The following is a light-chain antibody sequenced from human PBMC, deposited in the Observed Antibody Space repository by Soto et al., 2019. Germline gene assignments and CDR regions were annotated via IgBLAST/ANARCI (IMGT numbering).Light chain of an antibody. V-gene: IGKV3-20*01. J-gene: IGKJ2*01. CDR1: QSVSSNY. CDR2: GAS. CDR3: QQYGSSPYS. Sequence: ENELTQSPGTLSLSPGERVTLSCRASQSVSSNYLAWYQQKPGQAPRLLIYGASVRATGIPDRFSGSGSGTDFTLTISRLEPEDFAVYYCQQYGSSPYSFGPGTKLEIK.